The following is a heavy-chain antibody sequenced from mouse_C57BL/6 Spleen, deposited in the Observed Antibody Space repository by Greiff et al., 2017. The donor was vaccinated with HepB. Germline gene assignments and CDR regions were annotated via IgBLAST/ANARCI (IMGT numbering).Heavy chain of an antibody. J-gene: IGHJ2*01. Sequence: VQLQQPGAELVRPGSSVKLSCKASGYTFTSYWMHWVKQRPIQGLEWIGNIDPSDSETHYNQKFKDKATLTVDKSSSTAYMQLSSLTSEDSAVYYCARSAYSNYDYWGQGTTLTVSS. V-gene: IGHV1-52*01. CDR2: IDPSDSET. CDR1: GYTFTSYW. D-gene: IGHD2-5*01. CDR3: ARSAYSNYDY.